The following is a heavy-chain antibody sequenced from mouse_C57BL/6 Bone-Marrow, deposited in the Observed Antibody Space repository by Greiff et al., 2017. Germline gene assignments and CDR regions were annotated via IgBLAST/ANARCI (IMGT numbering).Heavy chain of an antibody. V-gene: IGHV1-7*01. Sequence: QVQLKESGAELAKPGASVKLSCKASGYTFTSYWMHWVKQRPGQGLEWIGYINPSSGYTKYNQKFKDKATLTADKSSSTAYMQLSSLTYEDTAVYYCARWILLYYFDYWGQGTTLTVSS. J-gene: IGHJ2*01. CDR3: ARWILLYYFDY. CDR2: INPSSGYT. CDR1: GYTFTSYW.